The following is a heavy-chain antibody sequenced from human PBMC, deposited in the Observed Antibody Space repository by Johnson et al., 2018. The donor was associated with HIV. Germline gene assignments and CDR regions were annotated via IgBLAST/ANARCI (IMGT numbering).Heavy chain of an antibody. V-gene: IGHV3-9*01. Sequence: VQLVESGGGLVKPGGSLRLSCAASGFTFDDYAMHWVRQAPGKGLEWVSGISWNSGSIGYVDSVKGRFTISRDNAKNSLHLQMNSRRADDTAVYYCARKGDAFDIWGQGTMVTVSS. CDR1: GFTFDDYA. CDR2: ISWNSGSI. J-gene: IGHJ3*02. CDR3: ARKGDAFDI.